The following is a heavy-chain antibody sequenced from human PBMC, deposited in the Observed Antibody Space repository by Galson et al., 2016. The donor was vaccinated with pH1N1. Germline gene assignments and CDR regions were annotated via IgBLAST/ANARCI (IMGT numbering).Heavy chain of an antibody. CDR1: GGSISSSSYY. V-gene: IGHV4-39*01. CDR2: IYYSGST. D-gene: IGHD4-17*01. J-gene: IGHJ4*02. Sequence: ETLSLTCTVSGGSISSSSYYWDWIRQPPGKGLEWIGSIYYSGSTYYNPSLKSRVTISVDTSNNQFSLKLTSVTAADTAVYYCASRGYGDYVGYFDYWGQGTLVTVSS. CDR3: ASRGYGDYVGYFDY.